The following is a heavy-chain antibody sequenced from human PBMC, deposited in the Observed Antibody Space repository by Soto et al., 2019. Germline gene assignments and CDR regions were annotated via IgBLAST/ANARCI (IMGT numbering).Heavy chain of an antibody. CDR1: GYTFSNFW. D-gene: IGHD6-13*01. J-gene: IGHJ4*02. CDR3: ARSPRSSPYFDY. Sequence: GESLKISCQCSGYTFSNFWIAWVRQLPGKGLEYMGIIYPGDSETRYSPSFHWKVTISADRSIGTAYLQWSSLEASDSAFYFCARSPRSSPYFDYWGQGALVTVS. V-gene: IGHV5-51*01. CDR2: IYPGDSET.